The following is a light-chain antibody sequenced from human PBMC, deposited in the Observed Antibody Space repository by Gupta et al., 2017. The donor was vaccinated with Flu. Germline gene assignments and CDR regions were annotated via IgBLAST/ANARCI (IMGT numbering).Light chain of an antibody. CDR1: QSVTRRY. V-gene: IGKV3-20*01. CDR3: QQYDDASGFT. CDR2: GAS. Sequence: EFVLKQSPGTLSLSPGERATLSCRASQSVTRRYLAWYQQKPGQAPRLLIYGASTRASGVPDRFSGGGSGTDFTLTIGRLEPEDFATYYCQQYDDASGFTFGPGTKVEIK. J-gene: IGKJ3*01.